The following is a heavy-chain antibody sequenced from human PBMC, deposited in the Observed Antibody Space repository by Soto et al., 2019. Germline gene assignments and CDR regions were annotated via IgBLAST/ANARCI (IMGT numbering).Heavy chain of an antibody. J-gene: IGHJ6*02. D-gene: IGHD3-10*01. CDR1: GYTFTSYG. Sequence: ASVKVSCKASGYTFTSYGISWVRQAPGQGLEWMGWISAYNGNTNYAQKLQGRVTMTTDTSTSTAYMKLRSLRSDDTAVYYCARGIMVRGVIDYYYGMDVWGQGTTVTVSS. V-gene: IGHV1-18*01. CDR2: ISAYNGNT. CDR3: ARGIMVRGVIDYYYGMDV.